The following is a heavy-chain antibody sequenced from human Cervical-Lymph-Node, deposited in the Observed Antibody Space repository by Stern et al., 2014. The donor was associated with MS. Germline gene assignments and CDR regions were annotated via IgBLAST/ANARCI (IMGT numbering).Heavy chain of an antibody. V-gene: IGHV3-30*18. J-gene: IGHJ4*02. D-gene: IGHD2-15*01. CDR2: ISYDGSNK. CDR3: AKDRRYCSGGSCYRFDY. Sequence: VQLVESGGGVVQPGRSLRLSCEASGFTFTNYGKHWVRQAPGKGLEWVAVISYDGSNKYYGAAVKGRFTISRDKSKNTLNLQMNSLRAEDTAVYYCAKDRRYCSGGSCYRFDYWGQGTLVTVSS. CDR1: GFTFTNYG.